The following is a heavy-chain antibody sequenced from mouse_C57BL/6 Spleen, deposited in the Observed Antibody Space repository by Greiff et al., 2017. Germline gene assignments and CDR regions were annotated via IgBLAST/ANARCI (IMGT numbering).Heavy chain of an antibody. CDR3: ARWLRYFFDY. V-gene: IGHV5-17*01. D-gene: IGHD1-1*01. CDR2: ISSGSSTI. CDR1: GFTFSDYG. J-gene: IGHJ2*01. Sequence: EVKLMESGGGLVKPGGSLKLSCAASGFTFSDYGMHWVRQAPEKGLAWVAYISSGSSTIYYADTVKGRFTISRDNAKNTLFLQMTSLRSEDTAMYYCARWLRYFFDYWGQGTTLTVSS.